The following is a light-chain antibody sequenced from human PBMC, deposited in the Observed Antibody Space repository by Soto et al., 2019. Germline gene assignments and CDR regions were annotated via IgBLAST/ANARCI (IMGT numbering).Light chain of an antibody. Sequence: QSVLTQPPSVSAAPGQKVTISCSGNSSNIGNNFVSWYLQPPGTAPKVLIYDDHKRPLGIPDRFSGFKSGTSATLGITGLQTGDEADYYCESWDSSLSAVLFGGGTKVTVL. CDR1: SSNIGNNF. CDR3: ESWDSSLSAVL. CDR2: DDH. J-gene: IGLJ2*01. V-gene: IGLV1-51*01.